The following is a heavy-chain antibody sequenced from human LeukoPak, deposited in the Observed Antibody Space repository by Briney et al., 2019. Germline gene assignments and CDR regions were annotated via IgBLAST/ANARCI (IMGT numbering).Heavy chain of an antibody. CDR2: INPNSGDT. Sequence: ASVKVSCEASVGTFSSYAISWVRQAPGQGLEWMRWINPNSGDTNYAQKFQGRVTMTRDTSISTAYMELSRLRSDDTAVYYCARYPPGYGYYSLWYLELWGRGTLVTVSS. D-gene: IGHD4-17*01. CDR3: ARYPPGYGYYSLWYLEL. V-gene: IGHV1-2*02. J-gene: IGHJ2*01. CDR1: VGTFSSYA.